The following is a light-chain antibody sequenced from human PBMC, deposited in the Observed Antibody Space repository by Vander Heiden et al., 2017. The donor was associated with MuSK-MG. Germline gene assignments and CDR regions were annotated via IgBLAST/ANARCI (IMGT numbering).Light chain of an antibody. J-gene: IGKJ3*01. CDR3: QQSYSNHIFT. Sequence: DIQMTQSPSSLSASVGDRVTITCRASQSISSYLNWYQQKPGKAPKLLIYAASSLQSGVPSRFSGSGYGTDFTLTISSLQPEDFATYYCQQSYSNHIFTFGPGTKVDIK. CDR1: QSISSY. V-gene: IGKV1-39*01. CDR2: AAS.